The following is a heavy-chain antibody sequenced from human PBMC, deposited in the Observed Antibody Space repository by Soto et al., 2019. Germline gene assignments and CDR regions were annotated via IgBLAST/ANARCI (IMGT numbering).Heavy chain of an antibody. Sequence: DTLSLTCAVYGGSFSGYYWSWIRQPPGKGLEWIGEISHSGSTNYNPSLKSRVTISVDTSKNQFSLKLSSVTAADTAVYYCARAKQHGRGSRFDYWGQGTLVTVSS. V-gene: IGHV4-34*01. CDR2: ISHSGST. CDR3: ARAKQHGRGSRFDY. J-gene: IGHJ4*02. D-gene: IGHD6-13*01. CDR1: GGSFSGYY.